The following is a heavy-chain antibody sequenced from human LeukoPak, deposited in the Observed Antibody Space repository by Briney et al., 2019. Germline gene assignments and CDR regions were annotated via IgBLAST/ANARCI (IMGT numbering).Heavy chain of an antibody. CDR3: VSGGDWAFGWYFDV. J-gene: IGHJ2*01. Sequence: SQTLSLTCALSGDSLSSNSGSWGWLRQSPSRGPEWLGRIYYRSRWHYEYAVSVQNRISISPDTTKNQFSLQLNSMSPDDSAVYYCVSGGDWAFGWYFDVWGRGALVTVSS. CDR2: IYYRSRWHY. V-gene: IGHV6-1*01. CDR1: GDSLSSNSGS. D-gene: IGHD6-25*01.